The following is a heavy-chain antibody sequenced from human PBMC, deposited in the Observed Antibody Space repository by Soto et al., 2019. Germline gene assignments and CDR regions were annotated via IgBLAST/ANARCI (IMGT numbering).Heavy chain of an antibody. CDR2: ISAHNGNT. CDR3: ARGRYGDY. V-gene: IGHV1-18*01. CDR1: GYTFTSYG. Sequence: QVHLVQSEAEVKKPGASVKVSCKCSGYTFTSYGITWVRQAPGQGLEWMGWISAHNGNTDYAQNVQGRVTVTRDTSTSTAYMELRSLRSDDTAVYYCARGRYGDYWGQGALVTVSS. J-gene: IGHJ4*02. D-gene: IGHD1-1*01.